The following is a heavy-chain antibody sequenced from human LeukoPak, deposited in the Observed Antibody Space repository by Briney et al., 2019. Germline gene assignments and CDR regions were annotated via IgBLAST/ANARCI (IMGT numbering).Heavy chain of an antibody. Sequence: ASVKVSCKASGYTFAGYDMHWVRQAPGQGLEWMGGINPNSGGTDYAEKVQGRVTITRDTAMSTAYMELSRLRADDTALYYCARDAVGAIIVPAPEHNGWFAPWGQGTLATVSS. D-gene: IGHD1-26*01. CDR2: INPNSGGT. CDR3: ARDAVGAIIVPAPEHNGWFAP. V-gene: IGHV1-2*02. J-gene: IGHJ5*02. CDR1: GYTFAGYD.